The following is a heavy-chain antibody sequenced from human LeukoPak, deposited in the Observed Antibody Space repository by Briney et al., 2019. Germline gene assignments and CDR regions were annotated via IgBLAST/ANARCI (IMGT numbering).Heavy chain of an antibody. CDR3: ARDVSGYDCWSCYRSNWFDP. J-gene: IGHJ5*02. CDR1: GGSISSYY. V-gene: IGHV4-4*07. Sequence: PSETLSLTCTVSGGSISSYYWSWIRQPAGKGLEWIGRIYTSGSTNYNPSLKSRVTMSVDTSKNQFSLKLSPVTAADTAVYYCARDVSGYDCWSCYRSNWFDPWGQGTLVTVSS. D-gene: IGHD3-3*01. CDR2: IYTSGST.